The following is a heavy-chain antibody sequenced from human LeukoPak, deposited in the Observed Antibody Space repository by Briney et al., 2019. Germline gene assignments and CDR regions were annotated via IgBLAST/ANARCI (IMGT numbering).Heavy chain of an antibody. D-gene: IGHD3-10*01. V-gene: IGHV3-33*01. Sequence: PGGSLRLSCAASGFTFSSYGMHWVRQAPGKGLEWVAVIWYDGSNKYYADSVKGRFTISRHNSKNTLYLQMNSLRAEDTAVYYCARGRGITMVRGVMTYWGQGTLVTVSS. CDR3: ARGRGITMVRGVMTY. CDR2: IWYDGSNK. CDR1: GFTFSSYG. J-gene: IGHJ4*02.